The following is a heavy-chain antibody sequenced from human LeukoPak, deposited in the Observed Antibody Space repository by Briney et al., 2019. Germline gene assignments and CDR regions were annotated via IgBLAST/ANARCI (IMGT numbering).Heavy chain of an antibody. CDR3: AMYSGSYSGFDY. CDR1: GGSISSYY. V-gene: IGHV4-59*08. CDR2: IYYSGSI. Sequence: SETLSLTCTVSGGSISSYYWSWIRQPPGKGLEWIGYIYYSGSINYNPSLKSRVTISVDTSKNQFSLKLRSVTAADTAVYYCAMYSGSYSGFDYWGQGTLVTVSS. J-gene: IGHJ4*02. D-gene: IGHD1-26*01.